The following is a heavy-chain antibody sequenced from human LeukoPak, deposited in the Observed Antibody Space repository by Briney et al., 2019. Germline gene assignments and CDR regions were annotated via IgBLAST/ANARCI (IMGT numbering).Heavy chain of an antibody. D-gene: IGHD2-2*01. J-gene: IGHJ4*02. V-gene: IGHV4-4*02. Sequence: KPSETLSLTCAVSGGSISSSNWWSWVRQPPGKGLEWIGEIYHSGSTNYNPSLKSRVTISVDTSKNQFSLTLSSVTAADTAVYYCARVARCTSCFDVDYWGQGTLVTVSS. CDR2: IYHSGST. CDR1: GGSISSSNW. CDR3: ARVARCTSCFDVDY.